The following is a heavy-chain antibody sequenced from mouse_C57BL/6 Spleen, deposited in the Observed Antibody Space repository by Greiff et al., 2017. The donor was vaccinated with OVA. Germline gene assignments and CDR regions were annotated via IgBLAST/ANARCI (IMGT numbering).Heavy chain of an antibody. V-gene: IGHV3-1*01. CDR1: GYSITSGYD. J-gene: IGHJ3*01. D-gene: IGHD2-2*01. CDR2: ISYSGST. Sequence: EVQGVESGPGMVKPSQSLSLTCTVTGYSITSGYDWHWIRHFPGNKLEWMGYISYSGSTNYNPSLKSRISITHDTSKNHFFLKLNSVTTEDTATYYCARDQGYGRFAYWGQGTLVTVSA. CDR3: ARDQGYGRFAY.